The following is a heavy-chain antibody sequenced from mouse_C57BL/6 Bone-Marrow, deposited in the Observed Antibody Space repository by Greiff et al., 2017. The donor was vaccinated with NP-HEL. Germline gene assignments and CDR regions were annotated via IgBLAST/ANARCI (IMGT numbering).Heavy chain of an antibody. CDR3: TTGGSSPYAMDY. V-gene: IGHV14-4*01. CDR2: IDPENGDT. CDR1: GFNIKDDY. D-gene: IGHD1-1*01. J-gene: IGHJ4*01. Sequence: VQLKESGAELVRPGASVKLSCTASGFNIKDDYMHWVKQRPEQGLEWIGWIDPENGDTEYASKFQGKATITADTSSNTAYLHLSSLTSEDTAVYYCTTGGSSPYAMDYWGQGTSVTVSS.